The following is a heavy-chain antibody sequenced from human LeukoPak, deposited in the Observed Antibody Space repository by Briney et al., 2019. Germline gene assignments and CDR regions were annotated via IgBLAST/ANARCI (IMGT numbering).Heavy chain of an antibody. Sequence: PSETLSLTCAVYGGSFSGYYWSWIRQPPGKGLEWIGEINHSGSTNYNPSLKSRVTISVDTSKNQFSLKLSSVTAADTAVYYCARGPESYYYYGMDVWGQGTTVTVSS. CDR2: INHSGST. CDR3: ARGPESYYYYGMDV. CDR1: GGSFSGYY. J-gene: IGHJ6*02. V-gene: IGHV4-34*01.